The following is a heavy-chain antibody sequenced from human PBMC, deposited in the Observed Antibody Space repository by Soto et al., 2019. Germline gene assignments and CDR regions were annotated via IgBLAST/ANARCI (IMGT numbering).Heavy chain of an antibody. D-gene: IGHD5-18*01. CDR2: IIPIFGTA. Sequence: SVKVSCKASGYSFTSYAIHWMRQAPGQGLEWMGGIIPIFGTANYAQKFQGRVTITADESTSTAYMELSSLRSEDTAVYYCESGYSYGSGIDPCGQQTLVTVSS. J-gene: IGHJ5*02. V-gene: IGHV1-69*13. CDR3: ESGYSYGSGIDP. CDR1: GYSFTSYA.